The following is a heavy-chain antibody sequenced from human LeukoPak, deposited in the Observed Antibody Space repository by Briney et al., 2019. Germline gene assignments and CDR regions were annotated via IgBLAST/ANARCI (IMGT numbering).Heavy chain of an antibody. D-gene: IGHD6-19*01. J-gene: IGHJ6*03. CDR3: ARGRIAVAGTYIPSNWGPQLYYMDV. Sequence: GGSLRLSCAASGFTVSSNYMSWVRQAPGKGLECVSSISSSSRYIYYADSVKGRFTISRDSAENSLYLQMNSLRAEDTAVYYCARGRIAVAGTYIPSNWGPQLYYMDVWGKGTTVTVSS. CDR2: ISSSSRYI. V-gene: IGHV3-21*01. CDR1: GFTVSSNY.